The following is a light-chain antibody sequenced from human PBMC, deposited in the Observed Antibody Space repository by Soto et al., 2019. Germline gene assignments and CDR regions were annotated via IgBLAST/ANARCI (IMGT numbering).Light chain of an antibody. J-gene: IGLJ2*01. CDR2: ESS. V-gene: IGLV2-23*01. CDR1: SSDVGSYNL. Sequence: QSALTQPASVSGSPGQSITISCTGTSSDVGSYNLVSWYQQHPGKAPKLMIYESSKRPSGVSNRFSGSKSANTASLTISGLKAEDEADYYCCSYAGSGTLVFGGGTKLTVL. CDR3: CSYAGSGTLV.